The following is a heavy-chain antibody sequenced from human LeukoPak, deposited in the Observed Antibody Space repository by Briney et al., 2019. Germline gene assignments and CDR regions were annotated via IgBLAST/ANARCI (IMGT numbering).Heavy chain of an antibody. J-gene: IGHJ2*01. V-gene: IGHV4-4*07. D-gene: IGHD1-26*01. Sequence: PSETLSLTCTVSGGSISSYYWSWIRQPAGKGLEWIGRIYTSGSTNYNPSLKSRVTMSVDTSKNQFSLKLSSVTAADTAVYYCASLGMVGTPTESDWYFDLWCRCTLVTVSS. CDR2: IYTSGST. CDR1: GGSISSYY. CDR3: ASLGMVGTPTESDWYFDL.